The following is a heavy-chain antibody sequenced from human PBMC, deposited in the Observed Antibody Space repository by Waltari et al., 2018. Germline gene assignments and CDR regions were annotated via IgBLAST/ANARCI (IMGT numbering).Heavy chain of an antibody. CDR2: INHSGST. D-gene: IGHD3-16*01. V-gene: IGHV4-34*01. CDR1: GGSFSGYY. Sequence: QVQLQQWGAGLLKPSETLSLTCAVYGGSFSGYYWSWIRQPPGKGLAWIGEINHSGSTNYNPSLKSRVTISVDTSKNQFSLKLSSVTAADTAVYYCARVRAGLRYFDLWGRGTLVTVSS. CDR3: ARVRAGLRYFDL. J-gene: IGHJ2*01.